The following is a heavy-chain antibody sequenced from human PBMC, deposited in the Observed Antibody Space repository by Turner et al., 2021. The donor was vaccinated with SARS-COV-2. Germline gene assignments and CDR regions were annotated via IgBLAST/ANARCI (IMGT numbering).Heavy chain of an antibody. CDR3: VRANEVLTRAFDI. Sequence: QLQESGPGLGKPSATLSLTCTVSGGSISTNFWSCIRQPAWKGLEWIGRIHSCVSTNYNPSLKSRVTMSIDMSQNQFSLKLSSVTAADTAVYYCVRANEVLTRAFDIWGQGTMVTVSS. V-gene: IGHV4-4*07. J-gene: IGHJ3*02. D-gene: IGHD3-16*01. CDR2: IHSCVST. CDR1: GGSISTNF.